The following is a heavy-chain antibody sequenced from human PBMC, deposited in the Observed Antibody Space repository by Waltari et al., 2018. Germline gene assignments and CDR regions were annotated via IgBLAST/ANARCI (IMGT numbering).Heavy chain of an antibody. CDR3: ARRAGGYCSGGTCYPEN. CDR1: GGTFSSYA. CDR2: IIPTFGTA. V-gene: IGHV1-69*08. Sequence: QVQLVQSGAEVKKPGSSVKVSCKASGGTFSSYAISWVRQAPGQGLEWMGRIIPTFGTANYAQNFQGRGTITADKSTSTAYMELSSLRSEDTAVYYCARRAGGYCSGGTCYPENWGQGTLVTVSS. D-gene: IGHD2-15*01. J-gene: IGHJ4*02.